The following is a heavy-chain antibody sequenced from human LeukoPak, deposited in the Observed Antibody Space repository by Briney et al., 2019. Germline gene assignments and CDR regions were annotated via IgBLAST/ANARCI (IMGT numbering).Heavy chain of an antibody. D-gene: IGHD3-10*01. V-gene: IGHV3-21*04. Sequence: GGSLRLSCAASGFTFSSYSMNWVRQAPGKGLEWVSSISSSSSYIYYADSVKGRFTISRDNAKNSLYLQMNSLRAEDTAVYYCAKYGLVVRGVIITSDAFDIWGQGTMVTVSS. CDR3: AKYGLVVRGVIITSDAFDI. CDR1: GFTFSSYS. J-gene: IGHJ3*02. CDR2: ISSSSSYI.